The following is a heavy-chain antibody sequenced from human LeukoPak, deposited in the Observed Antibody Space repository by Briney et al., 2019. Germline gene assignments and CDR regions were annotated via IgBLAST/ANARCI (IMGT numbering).Heavy chain of an antibody. D-gene: IGHD3-10*01. Sequence: ASVKVSCTASGYPFTSYFMHWVRQAPGQGLERMGILNPNSGGTSYAQKFQGRVTMTRDTSTSTVYMELSSLRSEDTAVYYCARGRPDRWTPPDYWGQGTLVTVSS. V-gene: IGHV1-46*01. CDR3: ARGRPDRWTPPDY. J-gene: IGHJ4*02. CDR1: GYPFTSYF. CDR2: LNPNSGGT.